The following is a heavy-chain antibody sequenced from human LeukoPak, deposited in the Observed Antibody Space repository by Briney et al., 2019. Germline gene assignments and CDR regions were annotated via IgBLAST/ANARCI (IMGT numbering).Heavy chain of an antibody. CDR3: ARGRRLRFLEWLSYFDY. D-gene: IGHD3-3*01. J-gene: IGHJ4*02. CDR1: GGSFSGYY. V-gene: IGHV4-34*01. CDR2: INHSGST. Sequence: SQTLSLTCAVYGGSFSGYYWSWIRQPPGKGLEWIGEINHSGSTNYNPSLKSRVTISVDTSKNQFSLKLSSVTAADTAVYYCARGRRLRFLEWLSYFDYWGQGTLVTVSS.